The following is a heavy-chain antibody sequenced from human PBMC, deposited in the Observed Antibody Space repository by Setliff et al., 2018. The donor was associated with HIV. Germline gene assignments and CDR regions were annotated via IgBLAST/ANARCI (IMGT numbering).Heavy chain of an antibody. V-gene: IGHV4-59*03. CDR3: ARGGGPTVVSNFAY. D-gene: IGHD4-17*01. Sequence: PSETLSPTCTVSGGSINSYYWSWIRQPPGKGLEWIGYIYYSGNTDYNPSLKSRVTISVDTSKNQFSLKLTSVTAADTAVYYCARGGGPTVVSNFAYWGQGTLVTVSS. CDR1: GGSINSYY. J-gene: IGHJ4*02. CDR2: IYYSGNT.